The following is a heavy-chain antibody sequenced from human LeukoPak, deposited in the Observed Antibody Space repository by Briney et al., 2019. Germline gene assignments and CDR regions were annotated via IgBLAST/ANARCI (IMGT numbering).Heavy chain of an antibody. D-gene: IGHD3-22*01. CDR3: ARDQRYYYDSSGYKFDY. CDR2: IYYSGST. V-gene: IGHV4-59*12. Sequence: PSETLSLTCTVSGGSISSYYWSWIRQPPGKGLEWIGYIYYSGSTNYNPSLKSRVTISVDTSKNQFSLKLSSVTAADTAVYYCARDQRYYYDSSGYKFDYWGQGTLVTVSS. CDR1: GGSISSYY. J-gene: IGHJ4*02.